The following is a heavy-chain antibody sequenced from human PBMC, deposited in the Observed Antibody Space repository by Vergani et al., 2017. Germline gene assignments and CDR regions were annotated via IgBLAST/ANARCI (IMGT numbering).Heavy chain of an antibody. V-gene: IGHV3-30*02. D-gene: IGHD3-22*01. J-gene: IGHJ6*02. Sequence: VQLEEPGGGLVLPGRSLRLSCVASGFTSAGYGMHWVRQAPGKGLEWVAFIRYDGSNKYYADSVKGRFTISRDNSKNTLYLQMNSLRAEDTAVYYCAKVVDYYDSSGYYYYYYGMDVWGQGTTVTVSS. CDR1: GFTSAGYG. CDR2: IRYDGSNK. CDR3: AKVVDYYDSSGYYYYYYGMDV.